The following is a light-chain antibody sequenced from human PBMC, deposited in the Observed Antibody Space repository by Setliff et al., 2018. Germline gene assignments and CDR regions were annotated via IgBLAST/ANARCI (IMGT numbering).Light chain of an antibody. CDR3: NSYAASNKSV. Sequence: QSVLTQPPSASGTPGQRVTISCSGSSSNIGSNTVNWYQQLPGTAPKLLIYRNNQRPSGVPDRFSGSKSGNTASLTVSGLQAEDEADYYCNSYAASNKSVFGTGTKVTV. V-gene: IGLV1-44*01. CDR2: RNN. CDR1: SSNIGSNT. J-gene: IGLJ1*01.